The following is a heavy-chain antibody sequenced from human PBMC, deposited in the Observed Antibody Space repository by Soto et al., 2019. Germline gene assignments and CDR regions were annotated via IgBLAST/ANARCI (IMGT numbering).Heavy chain of an antibody. CDR2: IVVGSGNT. CDR3: ARGRGYSGDDHYYYFDMDV. Sequence: SVKVSCKASGFTFTSSAVQWVRQARGQRLEWIGWIVVGSGNTNYAQKFQGRVTISVDESTSIAYMELSSLRSEDTAVYYCARGRGYSGDDHYYYFDMDVWGQGTTVTVSS. V-gene: IGHV1-58*01. CDR1: GFTFTSSA. J-gene: IGHJ6*02. D-gene: IGHD5-12*01.